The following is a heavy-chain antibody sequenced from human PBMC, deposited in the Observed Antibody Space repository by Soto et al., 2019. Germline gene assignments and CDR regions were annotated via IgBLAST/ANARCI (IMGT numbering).Heavy chain of an antibody. CDR3: ARHCRAAVAASGEFDY. D-gene: IGHD6-19*01. CDR1: GGSISSSSFY. J-gene: IGHJ4*02. CDR2: IYYGGSA. Sequence: SETLSLTCTVSGGSISSSSFYWAWIRKPPGKGLEWIGSIYYGGSAYYNPSLKSRVTVSVDTSKNQFSLNLNSATAADTAVYYCARHCRAAVAASGEFDYWGQRTLVTVSS. V-gene: IGHV4-39*01.